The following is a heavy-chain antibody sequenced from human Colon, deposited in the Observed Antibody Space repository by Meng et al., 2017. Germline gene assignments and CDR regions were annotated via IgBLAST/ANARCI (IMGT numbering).Heavy chain of an antibody. V-gene: IGHV4-4*02. D-gene: IGHD4-23*01. CDR2: GCQNAST. CDR1: GGPRSSITC. Sequence: LSRTRAPTSAASGGPRSSITCWVVPRQPPGRGLGWMGVGCQNASTNYSTSLKNLVTISLDKSKNQFSLKVSYMTAADTAVYFCARVPTTLDPFESWGQGTLVTVSS. CDR3: ARVPTTLDPFES. J-gene: IGHJ4*02.